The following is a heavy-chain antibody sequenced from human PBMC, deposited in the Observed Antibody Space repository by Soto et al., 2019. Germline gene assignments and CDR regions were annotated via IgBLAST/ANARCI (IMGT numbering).Heavy chain of an antibody. CDR2: INHLGSI. V-gene: IGHV4-34*01. Sequence: SETLSLTCVVSGGSFSDYFWSWIRQPPGMALEWIGEINHLGSINYNPSLKSRVTMSVDTSKNQFSLTLNSVTAADTATYYCARGGISHWAYFYYMDVWDRGTTVT. J-gene: IGHJ6*03. CDR3: ARGGISHWAYFYYMDV. CDR1: GGSFSDYF. D-gene: IGHD2-21*01.